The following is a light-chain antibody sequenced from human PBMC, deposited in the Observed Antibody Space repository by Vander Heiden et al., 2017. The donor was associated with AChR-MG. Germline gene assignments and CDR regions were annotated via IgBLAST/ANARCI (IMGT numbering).Light chain of an antibody. CDR3: QQHESTLTLT. V-gene: IGKV1-NL1*01. J-gene: IGKJ4*01. CDR1: RDIGNA. Sequence: IQMTQPPSYLSAPAGDIVTITCRGSRDIGNALAWYQQKPGKDPKLLLYGESKLGIGVSSRFSSSRSGTYYTLTISSLRPEDFATYYCQQHESTLTLTFGGRTNVDIK. CDR2: GES.